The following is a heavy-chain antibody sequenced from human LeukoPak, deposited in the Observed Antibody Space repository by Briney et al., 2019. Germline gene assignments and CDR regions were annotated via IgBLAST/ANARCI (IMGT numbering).Heavy chain of an antibody. J-gene: IGHJ4*02. D-gene: IGHD3-9*01. Sequence: PGAFLRLSFAAPGFTLCNYGMSWGRQAPGEGVGLGSPITGSGGNTYYADSVKGRFTISRDNSKNTVFLQMNSLRAEDTAVYYCAKWGDYDVLTGYYVSDYWGQGTLVTVSS. CDR3: AKWGDYDVLTGYYVSDY. CDR1: GFTLCNYG. CDR2: ITGSGGNT. V-gene: IGHV3-23*01.